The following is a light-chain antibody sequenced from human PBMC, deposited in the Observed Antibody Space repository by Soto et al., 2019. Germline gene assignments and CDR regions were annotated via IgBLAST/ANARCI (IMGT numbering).Light chain of an antibody. CDR3: TSYTSTSTPYV. Sequence: QSVLTQPASVSGSPGQSITISCTGTSSDVGSYNYVSWYQQHPGKAPKLIIYDVNKRPSGVSNRFSGSKSGNTASLTISGLQAEDEADYYCTSYTSTSTPYVFGGGTKVTVL. V-gene: IGLV2-14*02. CDR1: SSDVGSYNY. CDR2: DVN. J-gene: IGLJ1*01.